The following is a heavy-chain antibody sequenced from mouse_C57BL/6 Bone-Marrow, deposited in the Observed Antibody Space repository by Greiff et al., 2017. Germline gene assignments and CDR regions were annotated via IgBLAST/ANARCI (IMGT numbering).Heavy chain of an antibody. V-gene: IGHV7-3*01. Sequence: EVQLVESGGGLVQPGGSLSLSCAASGFTFTDYYMSWVRQPPGKALEWLGFIRNKANGYTTEYSASVKGRFTISRDNSQSILYLQMNALRAEDSATYYCARYRPYYYGNAMDYWGQGTSVTVSS. CDR3: ARYRPYYYGNAMDY. CDR1: GFTFTDYY. J-gene: IGHJ4*01. CDR2: IRNKANGYTT. D-gene: IGHD1-1*01.